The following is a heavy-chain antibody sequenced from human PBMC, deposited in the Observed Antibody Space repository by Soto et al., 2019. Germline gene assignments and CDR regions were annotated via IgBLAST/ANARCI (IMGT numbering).Heavy chain of an antibody. Sequence: EVQLLESGGGLVQPGGSLRLSCAASGFTFNNYAMRWVRQAPGKRLEWVSTVIGSGATTYYADSVKGRFTVSRDNSKNTVYLQMNSLRAEDTAVYYCAKAGGEYSSSREYYFDYWGQGALVTVSS. CDR3: AKAGGEYSSSREYYFDY. D-gene: IGHD6-6*01. CDR2: VIGSGATT. J-gene: IGHJ4*02. V-gene: IGHV3-23*01. CDR1: GFTFNNYA.